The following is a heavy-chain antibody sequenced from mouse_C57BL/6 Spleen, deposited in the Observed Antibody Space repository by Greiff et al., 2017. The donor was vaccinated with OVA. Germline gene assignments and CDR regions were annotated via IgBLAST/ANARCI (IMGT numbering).Heavy chain of an antibody. CDR3: ALYGSSLSYFDY. V-gene: IGHV1-69*01. D-gene: IGHD1-1*01. CDR1: GYTFTSYW. J-gene: IGHJ2*01. Sequence: QVQLQQPGAELVMPGASVKLSCKASGYTFTSYWMHWVKPRPGQGLEWIGEIDPSDSYTNYHQKFKGKSTLTVDKSSSTAYMQLSSLTSEDSAVYYCALYGSSLSYFDYWGQGTTLTVSS. CDR2: IDPSDSYT.